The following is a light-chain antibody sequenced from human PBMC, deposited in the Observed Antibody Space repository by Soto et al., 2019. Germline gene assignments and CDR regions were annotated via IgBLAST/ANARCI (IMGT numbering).Light chain of an antibody. CDR1: QSVGSY. V-gene: IGKV3-11*02. Sequence: EIVVTQSPATLSLSPGERATLSCRTSQSVGSYLAWYQKKPGQAPRLLIYDASNRATAIPARFSGSGSGRDFTLTISSLEPEDFAVYYCQQRSNWPPLTFGGGTKVEIK. CDR2: DAS. CDR3: QQRSNWPPLT. J-gene: IGKJ4*01.